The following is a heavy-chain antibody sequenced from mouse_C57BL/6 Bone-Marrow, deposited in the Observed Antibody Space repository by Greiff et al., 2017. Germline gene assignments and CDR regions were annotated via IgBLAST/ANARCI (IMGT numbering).Heavy chain of an antibody. J-gene: IGHJ2*01. CDR2: IHPNSGST. CDR3: ARSHYGSSYGY. Sequence: QVQLKQPGAELVKPGASVKLSCKASGYTFTSYWMHWVKQRPGQGLEWIGMIHPNSGSTNYNEKFKSKATLTVDKSSSTAYMQLSSLTSEDSAVXYGARSHYGSSYGYWGQGTTLTVSS. CDR1: GYTFTSYW. D-gene: IGHD1-1*01. V-gene: IGHV1-64*01.